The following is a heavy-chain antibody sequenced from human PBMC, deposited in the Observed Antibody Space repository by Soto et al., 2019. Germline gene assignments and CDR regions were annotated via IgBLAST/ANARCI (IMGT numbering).Heavy chain of an antibody. Sequence: EVQLLESGGGLVQPGGSLRLSCAASGFTFDSYVMSWVRQAPGKGLEWVSSMSGNGANTYYADSVKGRFTISRDNSKNTLSLQMNSLRAEDTALYYCAKAYGDYFYYYMDVWGKGTTVTVSS. CDR3: AKAYGDYFYYYMDV. J-gene: IGHJ6*03. CDR2: MSGNGANT. V-gene: IGHV3-23*01. D-gene: IGHD3-10*01. CDR1: GFTFDSYV.